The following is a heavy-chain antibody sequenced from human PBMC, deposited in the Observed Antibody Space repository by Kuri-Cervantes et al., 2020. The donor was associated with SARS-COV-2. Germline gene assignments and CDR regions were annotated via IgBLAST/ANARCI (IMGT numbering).Heavy chain of an antibody. CDR3: ARGRTRSTIYFFDS. V-gene: IGHV4-61*01. CDR2: IHSGAST. D-gene: IGHD5/OR15-5a*01. J-gene: IGHJ4*02. CDR1: GGPVSTLSDN. Sequence: SETLSLTCTVSGGPVSTLSDNWSWLRQSPGEGLEWIGHIHSGASTTYNPSLKSRATISADTSKNQVSLTLSSVTAADTAVYYCARGRTRSTIYFFDSWGQGTLVTVSS.